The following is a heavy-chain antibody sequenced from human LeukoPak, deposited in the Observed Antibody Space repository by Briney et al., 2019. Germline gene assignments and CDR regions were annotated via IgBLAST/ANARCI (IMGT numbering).Heavy chain of an antibody. J-gene: IGHJ6*02. CDR3: ASARLLQHPWMDYYGMDV. V-gene: IGHV1-69*04. Sequence: ASVKVSCKASGGTFSSYAISWVRQAPGQGLEWMGRIVPILGIANYAQKFQGRVTITRNTSISTAYMELSRLRSDDTAVYYCASARLLQHPWMDYYGMDVWGQGTTVTVSS. CDR1: GGTFSSYA. CDR2: IVPILGIA. D-gene: IGHD3-9*01.